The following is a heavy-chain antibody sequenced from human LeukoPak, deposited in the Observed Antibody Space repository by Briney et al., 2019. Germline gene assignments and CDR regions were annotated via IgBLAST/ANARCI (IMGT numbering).Heavy chain of an antibody. J-gene: IGHJ6*03. CDR3: ARVVRGVKNTYYYYYMDV. Sequence: GESLKISCKGSGYSFTSYWIGWVRQTPGKGLEWMGIIYPGDSDTRYSPSFQGQVTISADKSISTAYLQWSSLKASDTAMYYCARVVRGVKNTYYYYYMDVWGKGTTVTISS. V-gene: IGHV5-51*01. CDR2: IYPGDSDT. CDR1: GYSFTSYW. D-gene: IGHD3-10*01.